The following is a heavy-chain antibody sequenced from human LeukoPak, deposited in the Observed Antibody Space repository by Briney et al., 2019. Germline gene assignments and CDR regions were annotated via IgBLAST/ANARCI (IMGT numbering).Heavy chain of an antibody. D-gene: IGHD6-13*01. V-gene: IGHV1-2*06. CDR2: INPNSGGT. CDR1: GYTFTGYY. CDR3: ARDPGSSWYYYYYGMDV. Sequence: ASVKVSCKASGYTFTGYYMHWVRQAPGQGLEWMGRINPNSGGTNYAQKFQGRVTMTRDTSISTAYMELSRLRSDDMAVYYCARDPGSSWYYYYYGMDVWGQGTTVTVSS. J-gene: IGHJ6*02.